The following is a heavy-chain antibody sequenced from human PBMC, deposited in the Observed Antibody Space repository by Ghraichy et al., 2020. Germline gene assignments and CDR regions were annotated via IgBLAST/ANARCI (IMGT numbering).Heavy chain of an antibody. V-gene: IGHV4-4*09. J-gene: IGHJ4*02. D-gene: IGHD4-17*01. CDR3: AGGLGGYGDYQIDY. Sequence: SETLSLTCTVSGGSISSYYWSWIRQPPGKGLEWIGYIYTSGSTNYNPSLKSRVTISVDTSKNQFSLKLSSVTAADTAVYYCAGGLGGYGDYQIDYWGQGTLVTVSS. CDR2: IYTSGST. CDR1: GGSISSYY.